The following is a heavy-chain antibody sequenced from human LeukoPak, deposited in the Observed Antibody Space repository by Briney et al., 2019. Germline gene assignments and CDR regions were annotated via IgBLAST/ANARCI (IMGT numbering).Heavy chain of an antibody. Sequence: SETLSLTCTVSGGSISSYYWSWIRQPPGKGLEWIGYIYYSGNTNYNPSLKSRVTISVDTSKNQFSLKLSSVTAADTAVYYCARLWSEGNWENWFDPWGQRTLVTVSS. CDR1: GGSISSYY. D-gene: IGHD3-3*01. V-gene: IGHV4-59*01. CDR2: IYYSGNT. J-gene: IGHJ5*02. CDR3: ARLWSEGNWENWFDP.